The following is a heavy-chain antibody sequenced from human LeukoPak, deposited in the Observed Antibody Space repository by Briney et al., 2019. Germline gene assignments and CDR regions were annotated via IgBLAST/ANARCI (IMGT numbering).Heavy chain of an antibody. CDR3: ARDLGQYYDTSDNWFDP. J-gene: IGHJ5*02. Sequence: GGSLRLSCATSGFIFRDYYMIWIRQTPGKGLECISYINPVGATTYYADSVKGRFTISRDNAKNTLNLQMNSLRAEDTAVYYCARDLGQYYDTSDNWFDPWGQGTLVTVSS. CDR2: INPVGATT. D-gene: IGHD3-22*01. V-gene: IGHV3-11*04. CDR1: GFIFRDYY.